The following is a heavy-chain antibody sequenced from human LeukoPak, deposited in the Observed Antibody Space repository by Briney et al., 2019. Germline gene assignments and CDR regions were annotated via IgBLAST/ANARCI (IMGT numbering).Heavy chain of an antibody. V-gene: IGHV4-59*01. Sequence: SETLSHTYTVSGGSISSYYWSWIRQPPGKGLEWIGYIYYSGSTNYNPSLKSRVTISVDTSKNQFSLKLSSVTAADTAVYYCARVIAVAGTPVYYFDYWGQGTLVTVSS. J-gene: IGHJ4*02. D-gene: IGHD6-19*01. CDR3: ARVIAVAGTPVYYFDY. CDR1: GGSISSYY. CDR2: IYYSGST.